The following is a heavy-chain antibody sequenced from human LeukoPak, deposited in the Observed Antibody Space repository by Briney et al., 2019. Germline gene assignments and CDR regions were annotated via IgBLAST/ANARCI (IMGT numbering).Heavy chain of an antibody. D-gene: IGHD2-21*02. V-gene: IGHV3-11*05. Sequence: GGSLRLSCAASGFTFSDYYMSWIRQAPGKGLEWVSYISSSSSYTNYADSVKGRFTISRDNAKNSLYLQMNSLRAEDTAVYYCARDQSLAYCGGDCPIYYYYGMDVWGQGTTVTVSS. J-gene: IGHJ6*02. CDR1: GFTFSDYY. CDR2: ISSSSSYT. CDR3: ARDQSLAYCGGDCPIYYYYGMDV.